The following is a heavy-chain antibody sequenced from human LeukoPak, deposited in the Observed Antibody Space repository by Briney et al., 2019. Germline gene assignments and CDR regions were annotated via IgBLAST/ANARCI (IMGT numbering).Heavy chain of an antibody. CDR1: GFTFSTYA. J-gene: IGHJ5*01. Sequence: QPGGSLVLSCGASGFTFSTYAMSRVRQPPGKGLEWVASSSGRGERTYYTDSVRGRFTISRDNSRSTLYLQMNFLRTDDTAVYYCVKDRPNYYGSEGHYYRQNGDSWGQGTLVTVSS. V-gene: IGHV3-23*01. CDR3: VKDRPNYYGSEGHYYRQNGDS. D-gene: IGHD3-22*01. CDR2: SSGRGERT.